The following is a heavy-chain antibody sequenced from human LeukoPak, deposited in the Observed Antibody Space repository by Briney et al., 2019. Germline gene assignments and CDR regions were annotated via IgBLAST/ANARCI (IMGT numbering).Heavy chain of an antibody. CDR1: GYTFTSYG. V-gene: IGHV1-18*01. Sequence: ASVKVSCKASGYTFTSYGISWVRQAPGQGLEWMGWISAYNGNTNYAQKLQGRVTITADESTSTAYMELSSLRSEDTAVYYCARLLRHWFDPWGQGTLVTVSS. CDR3: ARLLRHWFDP. J-gene: IGHJ5*02. CDR2: ISAYNGNT.